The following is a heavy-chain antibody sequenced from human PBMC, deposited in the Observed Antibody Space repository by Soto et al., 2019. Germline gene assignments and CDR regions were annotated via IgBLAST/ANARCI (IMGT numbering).Heavy chain of an antibody. V-gene: IGHV1-3*01. CDR2: INAGNGNT. J-gene: IGHJ6*02. CDR3: ARNQQWSRFYYYGMDV. Sequence: GASVKVSCKASGYTFTSYAMHWVRQAPGQRLEWMGWINAGNGNTKYSQKFQGRVTITRDTSASTAYMELSSLRSEDTAVYYCARNQQWSRFYYYGMDVWGQGTTVTVSS. D-gene: IGHD6-19*01. CDR1: GYTFTSYA.